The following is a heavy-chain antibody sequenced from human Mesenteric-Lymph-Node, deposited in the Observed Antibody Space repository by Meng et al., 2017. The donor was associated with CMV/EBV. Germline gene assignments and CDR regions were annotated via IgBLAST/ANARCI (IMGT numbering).Heavy chain of an antibody. CDR2: ISSSSSYI. D-gene: IGHD5-24*01. Sequence: GESLKISCAASGFTFSSYSMNWVRQAPGKGLEWVSSISSSSSYIYYADSLKGRITISRDNAKNSLYLQMDSLRDEDTALYYCARGDGGYYYGMDVWGQGTTVTVSS. CDR1: GFTFSSYS. CDR3: ARGDGGYYYGMDV. J-gene: IGHJ6*02. V-gene: IGHV3-21*01.